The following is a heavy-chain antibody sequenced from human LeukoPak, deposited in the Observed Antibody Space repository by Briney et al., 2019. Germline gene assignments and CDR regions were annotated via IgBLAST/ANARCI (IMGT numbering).Heavy chain of an antibody. Sequence: GGSLRLSCAASGFTFSSYAMSWVRQAPGKGLEWVSAISGSGGSTYYADSVKGRFTISRDNSKITLFLQMNSLRAEDTAVYYCAKDLVGDYNRAFDIWGQGTMVTVSS. J-gene: IGHJ3*02. CDR3: AKDLVGDYNRAFDI. CDR1: GFTFSSYA. V-gene: IGHV3-23*01. CDR2: ISGSGGST. D-gene: IGHD4-17*01.